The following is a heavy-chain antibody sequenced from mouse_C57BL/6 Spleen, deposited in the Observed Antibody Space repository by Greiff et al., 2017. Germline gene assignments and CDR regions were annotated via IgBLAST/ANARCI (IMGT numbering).Heavy chain of an antibody. CDR3: ARLLQKRVYFDY. V-gene: IGHV1-53*01. J-gene: IGHJ2*01. CDR2: IYPSNGGT. CDR1: GYTFTSYW. D-gene: IGHD2-12*01. Sequence: VQLQQPGPELVKPGASVKLSCKASGYTFTSYWMHWVKQRPGQGLEWIGNIYPSNGGTNYNEKFKSKATLTVDKSSSTAYMQLSSLASEDSAVYYCARLLQKRVYFDYWGQGTTLTVSA.